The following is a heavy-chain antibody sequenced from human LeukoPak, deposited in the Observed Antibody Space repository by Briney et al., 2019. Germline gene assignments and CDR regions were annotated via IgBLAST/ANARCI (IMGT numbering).Heavy chain of an antibody. CDR3: ARDDRARSGEKFDY. V-gene: IGHV1-18*01. CDR1: GYTFINYG. CDR2: ISAYYGNT. D-gene: IGHD2-15*01. J-gene: IGHJ4*02. Sequence: GASVKVSCKASGYTFINYGLSWVRQAPGQGLEWMGWISAYYGNTNYAQKLQGRVTMTTDTSTSTAYMELRSLTSDDTAVYYCARDDRARSGEKFDYWGQGTLVTVSS.